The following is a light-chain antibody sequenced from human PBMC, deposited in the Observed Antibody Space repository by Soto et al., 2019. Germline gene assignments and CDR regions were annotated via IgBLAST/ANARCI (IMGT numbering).Light chain of an antibody. CDR3: CSYGGSSTFPYV. V-gene: IGLV2-23*03. Sequence: QSVLTQPASVSGSPGQSITISCTGTSSDVGGYNYVSWYQQHPGKAPKLIIYEGSERPSGVSNRFSGSKFGNTASLTISGLLPEDEADYYCCSYGGSSTFPYVFGTGTKLTVL. J-gene: IGLJ1*01. CDR2: EGS. CDR1: SSDVGGYNY.